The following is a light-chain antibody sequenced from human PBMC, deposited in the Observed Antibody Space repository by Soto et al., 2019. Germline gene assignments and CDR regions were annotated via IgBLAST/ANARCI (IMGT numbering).Light chain of an antibody. CDR3: AAWDDSLNAWV. Sequence: QSVLTQPPSASGTPGQRVTISCSGSSSNIGSNTINWYQQLPGTAPKLLMYSNNKRPSGVPDRFSGSKSGTSASLAISGLQSEDEADYYCAAWDDSLNAWVFGGGTKVTVL. J-gene: IGLJ3*02. CDR2: SNN. CDR1: SSNIGSNT. V-gene: IGLV1-44*01.